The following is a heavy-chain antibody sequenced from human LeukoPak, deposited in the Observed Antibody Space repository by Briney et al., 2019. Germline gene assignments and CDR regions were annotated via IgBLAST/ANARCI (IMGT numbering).Heavy chain of an antibody. CDR1: GFTFSNAW. CDR3: ARGVGSTDYRDHRLQN. J-gene: IGHJ4*02. CDR2: IKSKTDGGTT. D-gene: IGHD3-9*01. V-gene: IGHV3-15*01. Sequence: GGSLRLSCAASGFTFSNAWMSWVRQAPGKGLEWVGRIKSKTDGGTTDYAAPVKGRFTISRDNDKNSLYLQMDILRDEDTAVYYCARGVGSTDYRDHRLQNWGRGTLVTVSS.